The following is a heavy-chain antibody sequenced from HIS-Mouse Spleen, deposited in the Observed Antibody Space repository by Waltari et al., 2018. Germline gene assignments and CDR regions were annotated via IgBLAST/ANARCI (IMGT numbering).Heavy chain of an antibody. CDR3: AKASSGWLDY. J-gene: IGHJ4*02. D-gene: IGHD6-19*01. CDR2: ISYDGSNK. CDR1: GFPFSSDV. Sequence: QVQLVESGGGVVQPGRALRLPCAASGFPFSSDVLHGVRQAPGKGLEWVAVISYDGSNKYYADSVKGRFTISRDNSKNTLYLQMNSLRAEDTAVYYCAKASSGWLDYWGQGTLVTVSS. V-gene: IGHV3-30*18.